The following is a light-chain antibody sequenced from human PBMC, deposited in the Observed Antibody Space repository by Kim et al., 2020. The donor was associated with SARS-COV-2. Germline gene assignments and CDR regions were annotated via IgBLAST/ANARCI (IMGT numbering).Light chain of an antibody. CDR3: QQFYNGRT. Sequence: VSPGERATRGCRASQSVSNNLAWYQQKPGQAPRVLIYGASTRATGIPARFSGSGSGTEFTLTISSLQSEDFAVYYCQQFYNGRTFGQGTKVDIK. CDR1: QSVSNN. V-gene: IGKV3-15*01. CDR2: GAS. J-gene: IGKJ1*01.